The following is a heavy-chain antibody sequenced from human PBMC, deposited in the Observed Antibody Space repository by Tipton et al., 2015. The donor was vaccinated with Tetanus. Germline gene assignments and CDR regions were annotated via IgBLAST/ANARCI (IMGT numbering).Heavy chain of an antibody. V-gene: IGHV3-33*01. Sequence: SGFIFSSYGIHWVRQAPGKGLEWVAVSWYDGTDKYYADSGKGRFTISRDNSKNTLYLQMNSLRAEDTAVYYCAREADCSGGSCFSGAFDNWGQGTQVTVSS. D-gene: IGHD2-15*01. CDR3: AREADCSGGSCFSGAFDN. J-gene: IGHJ4*02. CDR1: GFIFSSYG. CDR2: SWYDGTDK.